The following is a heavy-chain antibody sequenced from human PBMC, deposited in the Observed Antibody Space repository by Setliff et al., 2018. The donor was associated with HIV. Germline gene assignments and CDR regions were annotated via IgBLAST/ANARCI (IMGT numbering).Heavy chain of an antibody. CDR2: IYHSGST. J-gene: IGHJ4*02. V-gene: IGHV4-38-2*01. Sequence: SETLSLTCAVSDYSISSGYYWGWIRQPPGKGLEWIGGIYHSGSTYYNPSLKSRVAISVDTSKNHFSLKLSSVTAADTAVYYCARLNNGAHYFHFDYWGQGTLVTVSS. CDR1: DYSISSGYY. CDR3: ARLNNGAHYFHFDY. D-gene: IGHD1-20*01.